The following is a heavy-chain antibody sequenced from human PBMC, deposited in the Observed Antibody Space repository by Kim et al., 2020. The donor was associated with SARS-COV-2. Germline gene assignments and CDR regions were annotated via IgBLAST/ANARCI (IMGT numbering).Heavy chain of an antibody. J-gene: IGHJ4*01. CDR2: ISYDGSNK. CDR3: AKDRGYCSSTSCYPYYFD. CDR1: GFTFSSYG. V-gene: IGHV3-30*18. D-gene: IGHD2-2*01. Sequence: LSLTCAASGFTFSSYGMHWVRQAPGKGLEWVAVISYDGSNKYYADSVKGRFTISRDNSKNTLYLQMNSLRAEDTAVYYCAKDRGYCSSTSCYPYYFD.